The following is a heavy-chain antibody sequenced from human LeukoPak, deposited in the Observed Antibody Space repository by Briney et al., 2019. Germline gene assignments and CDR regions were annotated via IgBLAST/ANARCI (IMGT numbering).Heavy chain of an antibody. J-gene: IGHJ4*02. V-gene: IGHV1-3*03. D-gene: IGHD6-19*01. CDR2: INAGNGNT. Sequence: ASVKVSCKASGYTFTGYYIHWVRQAPGQRLEWMGWINAGNGNTKYSQEFQGRVTITRDTSASTAYMELSSLRSEDMAVYYCAREKYSSGPPHLGYWGQGTLVTVSS. CDR3: AREKYSSGPPHLGY. CDR1: GYTFTGYY.